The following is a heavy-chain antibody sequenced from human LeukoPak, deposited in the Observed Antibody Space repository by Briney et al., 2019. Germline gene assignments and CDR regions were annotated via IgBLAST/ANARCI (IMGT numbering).Heavy chain of an antibody. CDR1: GFTVSSNY. V-gene: IGHV3-53*01. CDR2: IYSGGST. CDR3: ASANCGGDCSYDY. J-gene: IGHJ4*02. Sequence: GGSLRLSCAASGFTVSSNYMSWVRQAPGKGLEWVSVIYSGGSTSYADSVKGRFTISRDNSKNTLYLQINSLRAEDTAVYYCASANCGGDCSYDYWGQGTLVTVSS. D-gene: IGHD2-21*02.